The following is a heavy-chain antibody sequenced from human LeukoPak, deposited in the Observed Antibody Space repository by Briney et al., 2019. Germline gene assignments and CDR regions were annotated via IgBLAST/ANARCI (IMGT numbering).Heavy chain of an antibody. V-gene: IGHV4-59*03. Sequence: SETLSLTCTVSGGSISTYFWNWIRQPPGKGLEWIGYVYYTGYTNYYPSLKSRVTTSLDTSKNQFSLKVSSVTAADTAVYYCAGLARQQPYLFDYWSQGTLVTVSS. D-gene: IGHD6-13*01. CDR3: AGLARQQPYLFDY. CDR2: VYYTGYT. J-gene: IGHJ4*02. CDR1: GGSISTYF.